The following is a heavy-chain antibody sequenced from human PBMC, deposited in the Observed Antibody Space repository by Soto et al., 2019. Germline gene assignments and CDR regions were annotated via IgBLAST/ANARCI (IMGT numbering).Heavy chain of an antibody. V-gene: IGHV1-69*13. J-gene: IGHJ6*02. CDR1: GGTFSSYA. CDR2: IIPIFGTA. Sequence: SVKVSCKASGGTFSSYAISWVRQAPGQGLEWMGGIIPIFGTANYAQKFQGRVTITADESTSTAYMELSSLRSEDTAVYYCARGGGTVTRFFRYGMDVWGQGTTVTVSS. D-gene: IGHD4-4*01. CDR3: ARGGGTVTRFFRYGMDV.